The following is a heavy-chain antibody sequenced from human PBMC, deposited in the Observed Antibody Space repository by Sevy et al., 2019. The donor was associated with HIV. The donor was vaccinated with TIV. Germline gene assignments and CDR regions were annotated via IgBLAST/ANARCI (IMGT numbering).Heavy chain of an antibody. V-gene: IGHV3-33*01. CDR3: VRVRSIYVDTTHYYAMDV. CDR1: GFTFSSYG. D-gene: IGHD5-18*01. CDR2: TWYDGSTK. J-gene: IGHJ6*02. Sequence: GGSLRLSCAASGFTFSSYGMHWVRRAPGKGLEWVALTWYDGSTKFYADSVKGRFTISRDNSKNILSLQMNSLRADDTAVYYCVRVRSIYVDTTHYYAMDVWGQGTTVTVSS.